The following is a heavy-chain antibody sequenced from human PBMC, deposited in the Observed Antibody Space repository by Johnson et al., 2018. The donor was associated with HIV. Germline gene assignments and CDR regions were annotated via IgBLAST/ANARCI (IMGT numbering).Heavy chain of an antibody. CDR2: IKQDGSEK. D-gene: IGHD3-3*01. CDR3: ASGVVTLSFDS. Sequence: VQLVESGGGVVQPGRSLRLSCAASGFTFSSYAMHWVRQAPGKGLEWVANIKQDGSEKYYVDSVKGRLTISRDNAKNSLYLQMNSLRAEDTAVYYCASGVVTLSFDSWGQGTMVTVSS. V-gene: IGHV3-7*02. CDR1: GFTFSSYA. J-gene: IGHJ3*02.